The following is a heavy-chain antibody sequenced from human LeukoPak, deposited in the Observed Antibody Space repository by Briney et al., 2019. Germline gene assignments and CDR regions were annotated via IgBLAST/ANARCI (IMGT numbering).Heavy chain of an antibody. J-gene: IGHJ4*02. CDR3: ARGSIGGNEGYFDY. CDR2: ISSSSSYI. CDR1: GFTFSSYS. Sequence: GGSLRLSCAASGFTFSSYSMNWLRQAPGKGLEWVSSISSSSSYIYYADSVKGRFTISRDNAKNSLYLQMNSLRAEDTAVYYCARGSIGGNEGYFDYWGQGTLVTVSS. D-gene: IGHD4-23*01. V-gene: IGHV3-21*01.